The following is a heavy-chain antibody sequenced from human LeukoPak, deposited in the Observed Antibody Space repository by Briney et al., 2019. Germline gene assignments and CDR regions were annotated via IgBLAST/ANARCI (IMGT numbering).Heavy chain of an antibody. CDR1: GGSISSYF. Sequence: SETLSLTCTVSGGSISSYFWSWIRQPPGKGLEWIGYIYYTGSTNYNPSLKSRVSISVDTSKNQFSLKLSSVTAADTAVYYCAFRIAVAGYAFDIWGQGTMVTVSS. D-gene: IGHD6-19*01. CDR3: AFRIAVAGYAFDI. V-gene: IGHV4-59*12. J-gene: IGHJ3*02. CDR2: IYYTGST.